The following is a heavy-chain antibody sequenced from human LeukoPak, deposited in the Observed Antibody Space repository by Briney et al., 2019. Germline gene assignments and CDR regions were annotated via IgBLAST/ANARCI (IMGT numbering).Heavy chain of an antibody. J-gene: IGHJ2*01. CDR3: ARSDYYGLGSYNWFFDL. CDR2: AYYSGTT. Sequence: SETLSLTCSVSGGYIGKFYWSWIRQSPGMGLEWIGYAYYSGTTRYNRSFRGRVSMSADDSRNLFSLRLRSVTAADMAVYYCARSDYYGLGSYNWFFDLWGRGTLVTVSS. D-gene: IGHD3-16*01. CDR1: GGYIGKFY. V-gene: IGHV4-59*01.